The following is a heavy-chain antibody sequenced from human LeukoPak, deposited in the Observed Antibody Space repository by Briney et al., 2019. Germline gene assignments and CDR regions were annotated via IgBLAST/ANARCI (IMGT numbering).Heavy chain of an antibody. CDR3: ARDGVYGDYGPYYFDY. Sequence: GSVKVSCKASGYTFPSYYMHWVRQAPGQGLEWMGIINPNGGSTSYAQKFQGRLTMTRDTSTSTVYMELSSLRSEDTAVYYCARDGVYGDYGPYYFDYWGQGTLVTVSS. J-gene: IGHJ4*02. D-gene: IGHD4-17*01. CDR2: INPNGGST. V-gene: IGHV1-46*01. CDR1: GYTFPSYY.